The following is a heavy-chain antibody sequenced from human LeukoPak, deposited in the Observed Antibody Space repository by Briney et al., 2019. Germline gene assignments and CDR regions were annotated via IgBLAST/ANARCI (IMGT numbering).Heavy chain of an antibody. Sequence: GASVNVSCKASGYTFTVYYMHWVRQAPGQGLERMGWINPNSGGTNYSQKFQGRVTMTRDTSISTAYMELSRLRSDDTAVYYCERGSGSYYRQDAFDIWGQGTMVTVSS. D-gene: IGHD1-26*01. V-gene: IGHV1-2*02. J-gene: IGHJ3*02. CDR2: INPNSGGT. CDR1: GYTFTVYY. CDR3: ERGSGSYYRQDAFDI.